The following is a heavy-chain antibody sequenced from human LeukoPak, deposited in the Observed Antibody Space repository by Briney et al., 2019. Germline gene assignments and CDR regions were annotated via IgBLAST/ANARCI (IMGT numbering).Heavy chain of an antibody. V-gene: IGHV3-23*01. CDR2: ISGSGGST. CDR3: AKDPSYNTGGANY. Sequence: GGSLRLSCAASGFTFSSYAMSWVRQAPGKGLEWVSAISGSGGSTYYADSVKGRFTISRDNPKNLLYLQMNSLRAEDTASYFCAKDPSYNTGGANYWGQGTLVTVSS. CDR1: GFTFSSYA. J-gene: IGHJ4*02. D-gene: IGHD6-19*01.